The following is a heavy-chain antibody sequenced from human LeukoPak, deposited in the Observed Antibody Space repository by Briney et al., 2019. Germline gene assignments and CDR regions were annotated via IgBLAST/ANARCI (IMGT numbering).Heavy chain of an antibody. CDR1: GFTFSSYS. V-gene: IGHV3-48*01. CDR3: ARSSLERHYSFDF. J-gene: IGHJ4*02. CDR2: ISASGGTT. Sequence: PGGSLRLSCAASGFTFSSYSMNWVRRAPGKGLEWLSYISASGGTTYYADSVNGRFTISRDNAKNSLFLEMNSLRVDDTAMYFCARSSLERHYSFDFWGRGTLVTVSS. D-gene: IGHD1-1*01.